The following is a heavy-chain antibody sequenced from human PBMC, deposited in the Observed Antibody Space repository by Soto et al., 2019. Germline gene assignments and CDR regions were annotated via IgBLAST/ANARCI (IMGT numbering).Heavy chain of an antibody. V-gene: IGHV3-23*01. CDR3: AKELRPHSSGWYRGAFDI. D-gene: IGHD6-19*01. CDR2: ISGSGGST. CDR1: GFTFSSYA. J-gene: IGHJ3*02. Sequence: GGSLRLSCAASGFTFSSYAMSWVRQAPGKGLEWVSAISGSGGSTYYADSVKGRFTISRDNSKNTLYLQMNSLRAEDTAVYYCAKELRPHSSGWYRGAFDIWGQGTMVTVSS.